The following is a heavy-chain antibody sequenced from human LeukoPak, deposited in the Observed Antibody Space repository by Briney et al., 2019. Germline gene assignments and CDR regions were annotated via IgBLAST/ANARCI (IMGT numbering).Heavy chain of an antibody. J-gene: IGHJ5*02. CDR3: ARDPVPQPGYNWNDV. V-gene: IGHV1-18*01. CDR2: ISAYNGNT. CDR1: GYTFTSYD. Sequence: GASVKVFCKASGYTFTSYDINWVRQATGQGLEWMGWISAYNGNTNYAQKLQGRVTMTTDTSTSTAYMELRSLRSDDTAVYYCARDPVPQPGYNWNDVWGQGTLVTVSS.